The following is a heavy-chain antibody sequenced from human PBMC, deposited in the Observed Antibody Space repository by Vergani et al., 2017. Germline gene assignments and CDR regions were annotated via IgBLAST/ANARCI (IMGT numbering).Heavy chain of an antibody. CDR2: TRNKANSYTT. CDR3: ARLGYCSSTTCRQAFDI. CDR1: GFTFSDHY. D-gene: IGHD2-2*01. V-gene: IGHV3-72*01. J-gene: IGHJ3*02. Sequence: EVQLVESGGGLVQPGGSLRLSCAASGFTFSDHYMDWVRQAPGKGLEWVGRTRNKANSYTTEYAASVNGRFTISRDDSKNSLYLQMNSLKIEDTAVYYCARLGYCSSTTCRQAFDIWGQGTMVTVSS.